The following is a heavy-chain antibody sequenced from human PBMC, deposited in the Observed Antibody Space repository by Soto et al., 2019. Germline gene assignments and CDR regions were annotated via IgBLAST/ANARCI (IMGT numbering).Heavy chain of an antibody. CDR2: IVPEIGTT. CDR1: GYTFTGHY. V-gene: IGHV1-2*02. CDR3: AVPSQSRTYSSGWYSLGAFDI. Sequence: ASVKVSCKASGYTFTGHYIHWVRQAPEQGPEWMGGIVPEIGTTNYAQKFQGRVTMTRDISMSTAYMELNNLRSDDTAVYYCAVPSQSRTYSSGWYSLGAFDIWGQGTMVTVSS. D-gene: IGHD6-19*01. J-gene: IGHJ3*02.